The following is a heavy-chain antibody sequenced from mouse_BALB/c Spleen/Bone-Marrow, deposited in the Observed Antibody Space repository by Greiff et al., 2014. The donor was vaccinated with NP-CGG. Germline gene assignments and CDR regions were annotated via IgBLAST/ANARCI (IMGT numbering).Heavy chain of an antibody. D-gene: IGHD1-1*01. CDR2: ISNLAYSI. CDR1: GFTFSDYG. CDR3: ARDQVYYYGSSYGYFDV. Sequence: EVKLMESGGGLAQPGGSRKLSCAASGFTFSDYGMAWVRQAPGKGPEWVAFISNLAYSIYYADTVTGRFTISRKNAKNTLYLEMSSLRSEDTAMYYCARDQVYYYGSSYGYFDVWGAGTTVTVSS. V-gene: IGHV5-15*02. J-gene: IGHJ1*01.